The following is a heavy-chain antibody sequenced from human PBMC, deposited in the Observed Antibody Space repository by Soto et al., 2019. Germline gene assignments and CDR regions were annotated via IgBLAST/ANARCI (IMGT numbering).Heavy chain of an antibody. CDR2: INPYTGGT. V-gene: IGHV1-2*04. J-gene: IGHJ3*02. CDR3: ARLEAAAGTTTAGAFDI. Sequence: QVQLVQSGAEVKKPGASVKVSCKASGYSFTGYHMHWVRQTPGQGLEWMGWINPYTGGTIYAQKFQDWVTMTRDRSIGTAYMELTRLRYEDTAIYYCARLEAAAGTTTAGAFDIWGQGTMVTVSS. CDR1: GYSFTGYH. D-gene: IGHD6-13*01.